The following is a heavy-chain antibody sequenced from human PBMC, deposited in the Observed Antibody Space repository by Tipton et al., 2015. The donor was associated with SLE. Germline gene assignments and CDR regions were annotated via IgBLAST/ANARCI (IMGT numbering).Heavy chain of an antibody. CDR2: IWYDGSNK. J-gene: IGHJ1*01. CDR1: GFTFSSFA. Sequence: SLRLSCAASGFTFSSFAMHWVRQAPGKGLEWVAVIWYDGSNKYYADSVKGRFTISRDNYKNTLDLQMNSLRAEDTAVYYCAKDSHYYDSSGYAHHWGQGTLVTVSS. D-gene: IGHD3-22*01. CDR3: AKDSHYYDSSGYAHH. V-gene: IGHV3-33*06.